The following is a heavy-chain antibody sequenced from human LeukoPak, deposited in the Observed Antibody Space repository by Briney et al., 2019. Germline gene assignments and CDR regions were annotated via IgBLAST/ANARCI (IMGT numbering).Heavy chain of an antibody. D-gene: IGHD3-16*01. Sequence: GGSLRLSCAASGFTFSSYSMNWVRQAPGKGLEWVSSISSSSSYIYSADSVKGRFTISRDNAKNSLYLQMNSLRAEDTAVYYCARDLFDDYSLDYWGQGTLVTVSS. V-gene: IGHV3-21*01. CDR3: ARDLFDDYSLDY. CDR2: ISSSSSYI. CDR1: GFTFSSYS. J-gene: IGHJ4*02.